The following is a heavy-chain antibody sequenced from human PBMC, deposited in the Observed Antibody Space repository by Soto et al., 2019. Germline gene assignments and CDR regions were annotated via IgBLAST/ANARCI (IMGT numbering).Heavy chain of an antibody. J-gene: IGHJ4*02. CDR2: IEPKEFYT. D-gene: IGHD2-21*01. Sequence: ESLKLACIRSGYSFTSYWISWDRQLLRKGLEWMGRIEPKEFYTHCRPYFQGNLTISPDKSVSTAYLKWSSLKASDTAIYYCARHKSDGGSYPFEYWGQGTLVTVSS. CDR3: ARHKSDGGSYPFEY. CDR1: GYSFTSYW. V-gene: IGHV5-10-1*01.